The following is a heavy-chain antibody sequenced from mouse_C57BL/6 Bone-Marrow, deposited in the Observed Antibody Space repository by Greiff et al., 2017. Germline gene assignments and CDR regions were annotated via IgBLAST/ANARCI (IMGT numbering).Heavy chain of an antibody. J-gene: IGHJ1*03. V-gene: IGHV14-3*01. D-gene: IGHD2-4*01. CDR3: ARGDYEPSYWYFDV. Sequence: EVKLMESVAELVRPGASVKLSCTASGFNITNTYMHWVKQRPEQGLEWIGRIDPANGNTTYAPKFQGKATITADTSSNTAYLQLSSLTSEDTAIYYCARGDYEPSYWYFDVWGTGTTVTVSS. CDR2: IDPANGNT. CDR1: GFNITNTY.